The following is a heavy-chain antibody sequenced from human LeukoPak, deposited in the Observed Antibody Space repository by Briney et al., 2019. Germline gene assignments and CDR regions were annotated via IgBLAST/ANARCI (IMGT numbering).Heavy chain of an antibody. CDR2: ISGNGGST. V-gene: IGHV3-23*01. CDR1: GFSFSDYA. CDR3: ARDHGEY. Sequence: GGSLRLSCAASGFSFSDYAMSWVRQAPGKGLEWVSVISGNGGSTYYADSVKGRFTISRANSKNPPYLQMSSLRAEDTAVYYRARDHGEYWGQGTLVTVSS. D-gene: IGHD7-27*01. J-gene: IGHJ4*02.